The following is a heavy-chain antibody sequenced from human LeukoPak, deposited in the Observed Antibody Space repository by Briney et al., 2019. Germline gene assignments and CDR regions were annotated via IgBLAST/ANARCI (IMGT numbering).Heavy chain of an antibody. CDR1: GYTFTSYD. D-gene: IGHD6-13*01. CDR3: ARQRRGAAAGFDY. CDR2: MNPNSGNT. Sequence: GASVKVSCKASGYTFTSYDINWVRQATGQGLEWMGWMNPNSGNTGYVQKFQGRVTITRNTSISTAYMELSSLRSEDTAVYYCARQRRGAAAGFDYWGQGTLVTVSS. J-gene: IGHJ4*02. V-gene: IGHV1-8*03.